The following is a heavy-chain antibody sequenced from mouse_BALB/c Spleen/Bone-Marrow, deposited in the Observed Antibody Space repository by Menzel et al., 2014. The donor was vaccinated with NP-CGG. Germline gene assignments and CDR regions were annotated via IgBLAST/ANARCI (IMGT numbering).Heavy chain of an antibody. D-gene: IGHD1-1*01. CDR3: ARGSSYFDY. CDR2: ISDGGSYT. V-gene: IGHV5-4*02. Sequence: EVNVVESGGGLVKPGGSLKLSCAASGFTFSDYYMYWVRQTPEKSLEWVATISDGGSYTYYPDSVKGRFTISRDNAKNNLYLQMSSLKSEDTAMYYCARGSSYFDYWGQGTTLTVSS. CDR1: GFTFSDYY. J-gene: IGHJ2*01.